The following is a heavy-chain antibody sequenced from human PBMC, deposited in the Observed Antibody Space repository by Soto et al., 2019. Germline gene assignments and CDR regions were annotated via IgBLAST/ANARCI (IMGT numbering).Heavy chain of an antibody. CDR2: IKQDGSEK. J-gene: IGHJ6*02. Sequence: SLRLSCAASGFTISSYWMSWVRQAPGKGLEWVANIKQDGSEKYYVDPVKGRFTISRDNAKNSLYLQMNSLRAEDTAVYYCARVVVVIPPGYYYAMDVWGQGTTVTVSS. V-gene: IGHV3-7*01. CDR1: GFTISSYW. D-gene: IGHD3-22*01. CDR3: ARVVVVIPPGYYYAMDV.